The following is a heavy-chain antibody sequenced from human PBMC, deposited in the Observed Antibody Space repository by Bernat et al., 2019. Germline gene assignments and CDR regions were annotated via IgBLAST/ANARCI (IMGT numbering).Heavy chain of an antibody. CDR1: GFTFNNYW. CDR2: INKDGSDK. J-gene: IGHJ4*02. CDR3: ARSPATGSVDY. D-gene: IGHD1-1*01. V-gene: IGHV3-7*03. Sequence: EVQLVESRGDLVQPGGSLRLSCAASGFTFNNYWMSWVRQAPGKGLEWVANINKDGSDKCYVDSVRGRFTISRDNAKNSLFLQMNSLRAEDTAVDYCARSPATGSVDYWGQGTLVTVSS.